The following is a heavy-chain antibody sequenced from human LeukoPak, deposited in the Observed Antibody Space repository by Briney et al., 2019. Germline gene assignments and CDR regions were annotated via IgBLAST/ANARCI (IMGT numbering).Heavy chain of an antibody. CDR1: VGSMNYYY. J-gene: IGHJ4*02. D-gene: IGHD7-27*01. CDR2: IYYSGGT. Sequence: SETLSLTCTVSVGSMNYYYWIWIRQPLGKGLEWIGYIYYSGGTHYNPSLKSRVTMLVDTSKNQFSLKLTAVTAADTAVYYCARETPGAGHFDYWGQGSLVTVSS. CDR3: ARETPGAGHFDY. V-gene: IGHV4-59*01.